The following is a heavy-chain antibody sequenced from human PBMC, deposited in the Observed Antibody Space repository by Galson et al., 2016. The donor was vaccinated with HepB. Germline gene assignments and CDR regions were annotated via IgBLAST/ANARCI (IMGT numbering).Heavy chain of an antibody. Sequence: SLRLSCAASGFTFSNYAMNWVRQAPGKGLEWVSGTSGSGASTSYADSVKGRFTISRDNSKNTLYLQMDSLRAEDTAVYYCAKGSGRYSILAYYFDSWGQGTLVTVSS. CDR1: GFTFSNYA. D-gene: IGHD6-13*01. J-gene: IGHJ4*02. CDR2: TSGSGAST. V-gene: IGHV3-23*01. CDR3: AKGSGRYSILAYYFDS.